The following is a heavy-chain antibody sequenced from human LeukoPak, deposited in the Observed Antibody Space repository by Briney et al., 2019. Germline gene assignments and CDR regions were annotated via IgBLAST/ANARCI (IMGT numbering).Heavy chain of an antibody. J-gene: IGHJ4*02. CDR3: ARAFGLHIAVAGFLDY. D-gene: IGHD6-19*01. CDR2: INPNSGGT. Sequence: ASVKVSCKASGYTFTGYYMHWVRQAPAQGLEWMGRINPNSGGTNDAQKFQGRVTMTRDTSISTAYMELSRLRSDDTAVYYCARAFGLHIAVAGFLDYWGQGTLVTVSS. V-gene: IGHV1-2*06. CDR1: GYTFTGYY.